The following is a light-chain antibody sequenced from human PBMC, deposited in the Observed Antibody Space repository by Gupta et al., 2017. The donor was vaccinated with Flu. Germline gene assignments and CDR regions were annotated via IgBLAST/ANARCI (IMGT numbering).Light chain of an antibody. CDR3: HVWDSSSDNVV. CDR1: SIGSNS. J-gene: IGLJ2*01. V-gene: IGLV3-21*03. Sequence: GRTARSTCGGDSIGSNSVHGYQQKPGQAPVLVVHDDSDRPSGIPERFSGSNSGNTATVSISRVEAGEEADYYCHVWDSSSDNVVFGGGTKLTVL. CDR2: DDS.